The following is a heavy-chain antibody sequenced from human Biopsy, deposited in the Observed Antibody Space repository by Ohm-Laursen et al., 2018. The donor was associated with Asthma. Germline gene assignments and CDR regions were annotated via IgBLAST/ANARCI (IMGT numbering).Heavy chain of an antibody. CDR2: ISASGHAT. J-gene: IGHJ4*02. V-gene: IGHV3-23*01. CDR3: ARGDSSNWSHYYFDY. Sequence: GSLRLSCAASGFNFRSYAMGWVRQAPGTGLEWVSGISASGHATYDADSVRGRFTISKDNSKNTLSLQMNSLRAEDTAVYYCARGDSSNWSHYYFDYWGQGTLVTVSS. CDR1: GFNFRSYA. D-gene: IGHD3-22*01.